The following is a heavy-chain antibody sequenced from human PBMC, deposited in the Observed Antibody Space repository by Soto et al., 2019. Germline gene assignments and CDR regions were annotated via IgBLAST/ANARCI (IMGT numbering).Heavy chain of an antibody. Sequence: ASVKVSCKASGYTFTSDGISWVRQAPRQGLEWMGWISAYNGNTNYAQKLQGRVTMTTDTSTSTASMPPTSLRSADTAVYYCARDGDIVVVPAAPLFEYWAQGTLVTVSS. CDR3: ARDGDIVVVPAAPLFEY. CDR2: ISAYNGNT. CDR1: GYTFTSDG. D-gene: IGHD2-2*01. V-gene: IGHV1-18*01. J-gene: IGHJ4*02.